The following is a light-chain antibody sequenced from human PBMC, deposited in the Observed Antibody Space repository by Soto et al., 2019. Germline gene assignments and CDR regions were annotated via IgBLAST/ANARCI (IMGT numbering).Light chain of an antibody. J-gene: IGKJ5*01. Sequence: DIVMTQSPLSLPVTPGEPASISCRSSQSLLHSNGYNYLDWYLQKPGQSPQLLIYLGSNRASAVPDRFSGSGSGTDFTLKISRVEAEDVGVYYCMRALQAPPSFGQGTRLEIK. CDR1: QSLLHSNGYNY. V-gene: IGKV2-28*01. CDR3: MRALQAPPS. CDR2: LGS.